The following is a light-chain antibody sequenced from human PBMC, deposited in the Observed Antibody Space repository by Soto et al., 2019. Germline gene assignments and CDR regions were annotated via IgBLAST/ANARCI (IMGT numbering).Light chain of an antibody. CDR1: SSSIGSNS. J-gene: IGLJ1*01. Sequence: QSVLTQPPSASGTPGQRVTISCSGSSSSIGSNSVNWYQQLPRTAPKVLIYTNNQRPSGVPDPFSGSKAGTSASLAISGLQSEDEADYYCAAWDGSLNVYVFGTGTKGTVL. CDR2: TNN. V-gene: IGLV1-44*01. CDR3: AAWDGSLNVYV.